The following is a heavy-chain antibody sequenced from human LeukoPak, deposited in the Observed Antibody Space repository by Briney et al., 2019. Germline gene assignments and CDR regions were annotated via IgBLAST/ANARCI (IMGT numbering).Heavy chain of an antibody. V-gene: IGHV3-33*06. CDR3: AKDGFDY. J-gene: IGHJ4*02. CDR2: IWYDGSKK. Sequence: GRSLRLSCAASGYSFSSYGMQWVRQAPGKGLEWVAVIWYDGSKKYYADSVKGRFTISRDNSKNTLYLQMNSLRAEDTAVYYCAKDGFDYWGQGTLVTVSS. CDR1: GYSFSSYG.